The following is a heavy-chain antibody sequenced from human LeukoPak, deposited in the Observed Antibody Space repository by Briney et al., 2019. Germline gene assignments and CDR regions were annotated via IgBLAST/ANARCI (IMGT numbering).Heavy chain of an antibody. CDR1: GGSISSSNW. CDR3: ARSTYYYDSSGYFIDY. J-gene: IGHJ4*02. D-gene: IGHD3-22*01. CDR2: IYHSGST. Sequence: PGTLSLTCAVSGGSISSSNWWSWVRQPPGKGLEWIGEIYHSGSTNYNPSLKSRVTISVDKSKNQFSLKLSSVTAADTAVYYCARSTYYYDSSGYFIDYWGQGTLVTVSS. V-gene: IGHV4-4*03.